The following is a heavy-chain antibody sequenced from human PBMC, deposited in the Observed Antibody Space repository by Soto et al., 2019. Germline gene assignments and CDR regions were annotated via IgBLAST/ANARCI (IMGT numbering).Heavy chain of an antibody. CDR3: ETEHYKSYYGMDV. Sequence: PGGSLRLSCVASGFTIESHWMHWVRQGPGKGLVWVSRINVAGTTTTYADSVKGRFTVSRDNAKNTLYLQMNSLRAEDNAVYYSETEHYKSYYGMDVWGRGTTATVSS. D-gene: IGHD4-4*01. J-gene: IGHJ6*02. CDR2: INVAGTTT. CDR1: GFTIESHW. V-gene: IGHV3-74*01.